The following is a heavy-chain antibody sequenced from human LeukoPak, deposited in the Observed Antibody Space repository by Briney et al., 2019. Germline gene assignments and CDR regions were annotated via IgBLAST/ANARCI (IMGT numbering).Heavy chain of an antibody. CDR3: AKDKGRVVVVITCDY. Sequence: GGSLRLSCAASGFTFSSYAMHWVRQAPGKGLGWVAVISYDGSNKYYADSVKGRFTISRDNSKNTLYLQMNSLRAEDTAVYYCAKDKGRVVVVITCDYWGQGTLVTVSS. J-gene: IGHJ4*02. CDR2: ISYDGSNK. D-gene: IGHD3-22*01. CDR1: GFTFSSYA. V-gene: IGHV3-30-3*01.